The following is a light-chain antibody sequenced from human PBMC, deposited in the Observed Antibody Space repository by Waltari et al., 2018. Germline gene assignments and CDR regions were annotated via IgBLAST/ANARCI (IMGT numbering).Light chain of an antibody. V-gene: IGLV2-18*02. CDR1: GRAIGSYNR. CDR3: SSYTTATTQV. Sequence: QSALTQPPSVTGSPGQSVTISCSGTGRAIGSYNRVSWYHQPPGTAPRLMIFEVSHRPSGVPDRFSGSKFANTASLTISGLQPEDEGDYYCSSYTTATTQVFGTGTKVTV. J-gene: IGLJ1*01. CDR2: EVS.